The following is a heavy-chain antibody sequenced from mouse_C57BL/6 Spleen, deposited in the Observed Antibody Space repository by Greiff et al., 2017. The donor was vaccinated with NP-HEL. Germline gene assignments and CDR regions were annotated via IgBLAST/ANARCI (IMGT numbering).Heavy chain of an antibody. Sequence: VQGVESGAELVKPGASVKISCKASGYAFSSYWMNWVKQRPGKGLEWIGQIYPGDGDTNYNGKFKGKATLTADKSSSTAYMQLSSLTSEDSAVYFCARRIDYGSSSYFDVWGTGTTVTVSS. CDR3: ARRIDYGSSSYFDV. V-gene: IGHV1-80*01. CDR1: GYAFSSYW. CDR2: IYPGDGDT. D-gene: IGHD1-1*01. J-gene: IGHJ1*03.